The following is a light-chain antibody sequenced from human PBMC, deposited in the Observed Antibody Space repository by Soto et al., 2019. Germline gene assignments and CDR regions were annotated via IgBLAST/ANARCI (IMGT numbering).Light chain of an antibody. CDR3: HQYGVSSGT. V-gene: IGKV3-20*01. CDR1: QGVSGSY. J-gene: IGKJ2*01. Sequence: EIVLTQSPGTLSLSPGERATLSCRASQGVSGSYLAWYQQKPGQAPRLLIYGASTRPTGIPDRFSGSGSGTDFTLTISSLEPEDFAVYYCHQYGVSSGTFGQGTNLEIK. CDR2: GAS.